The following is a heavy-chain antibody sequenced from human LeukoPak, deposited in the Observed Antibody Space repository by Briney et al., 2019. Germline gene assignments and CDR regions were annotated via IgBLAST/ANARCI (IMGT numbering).Heavy chain of an antibody. CDR1: GGSISSYY. CDR3: ARVNPGSSWYGYYYYGMDV. Sequence: SETLSLTCTVSGGSISSYYWSWIRQPPGKGLEWIGYIYYSGSTYYNPSLKSRVTISVDTSKNQFSLKLSSVTAADTAVYYCARVNPGSSWYGYYYYGMDVWGQGTTVTVSS. D-gene: IGHD6-13*01. V-gene: IGHV4-59*08. CDR2: IYYSGST. J-gene: IGHJ6*02.